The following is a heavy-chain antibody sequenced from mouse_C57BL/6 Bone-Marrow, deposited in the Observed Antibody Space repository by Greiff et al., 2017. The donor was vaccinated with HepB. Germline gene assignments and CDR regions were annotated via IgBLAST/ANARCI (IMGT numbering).Heavy chain of an antibody. J-gene: IGHJ4*01. Sequence: EVQLQQSGPVLVKPGASVKMSCKASGYTFTDYYMNWVKQSHGKSLEWIGVINPYNGGTSYNQKFKGKATLTVDKSSSTAYMELNSLTSEDSAVYYCARWGNTVVAPSMAMDYWGQGTSVTVSS. CDR3: ARWGNTVVAPSMAMDY. CDR2: INPYNGGT. CDR1: GYTFTDYY. D-gene: IGHD1-1*01. V-gene: IGHV1-19*01.